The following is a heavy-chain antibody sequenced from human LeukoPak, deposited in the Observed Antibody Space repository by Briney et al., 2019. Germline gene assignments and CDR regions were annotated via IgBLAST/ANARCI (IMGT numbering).Heavy chain of an antibody. V-gene: IGHV3-53*01. J-gene: IGHJ4*02. CDR2: IYSGGST. CDR3: AREEYSSSWQY. Sequence: GGSLRLSCAASGFTFSSYRMNWVRQAPGKGLEWVSVIYSGGSTYYADSVKGRFTISRDNSKNTLYLQMNSLRAEDTAVYYCAREEYSSSWQYWGQGTLVTVSS. CDR1: GFTFSSYR. D-gene: IGHD6-13*01.